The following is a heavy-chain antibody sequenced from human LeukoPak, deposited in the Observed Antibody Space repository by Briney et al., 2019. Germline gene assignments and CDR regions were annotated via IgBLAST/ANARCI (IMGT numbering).Heavy chain of an antibody. CDR2: IYYSGST. D-gene: IGHD1-26*01. CDR1: GGSISSYY. Sequence: SETLSLTCTVPGGSISSYYWSWIRQPPGKGLEWIGDIYYSGSTNYNPSPKSRVTISVDRSKNQFSLKLSSVTAADTAVYYCARGSYSVDYWGQGTLVTVSS. V-gene: IGHV4-59*01. CDR3: ARGSYSVDY. J-gene: IGHJ4*02.